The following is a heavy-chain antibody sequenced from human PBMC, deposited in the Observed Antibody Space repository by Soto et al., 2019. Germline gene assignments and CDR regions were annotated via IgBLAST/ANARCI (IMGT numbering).Heavy chain of an antibody. Sequence: PGGSLRLSCAASGFTFSSYGMHWVRQAPGKGLEWVAVISYDGSNKYYADSVKGRFTISRDNSKNTLYLQMNSLRAEDTAVYYCAKLGPYYYDSSGPRDAFDIWGQGKMVTV. CDR3: AKLGPYYYDSSGPRDAFDI. CDR1: GFTFSSYG. J-gene: IGHJ3*02. D-gene: IGHD3-22*01. CDR2: ISYDGSNK. V-gene: IGHV3-30*18.